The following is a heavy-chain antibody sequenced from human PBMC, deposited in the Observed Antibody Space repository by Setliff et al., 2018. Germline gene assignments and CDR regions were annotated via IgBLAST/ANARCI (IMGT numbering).Heavy chain of an antibody. D-gene: IGHD3-3*01. Sequence: SVKVSCKASGYTLTNYYMHWVRQAPGQGLEWMGGTIPMFGSTSYAQKFQGRVTIIKDESTSTAYMEVSSLRTEDTAVYYCAREGVVIDAARALFDYWGQGALVTVS. V-gene: IGHV1-69*05. CDR3: AREGVVIDAARALFDY. CDR2: TIPMFGST. J-gene: IGHJ4*02. CDR1: GYTLTNYY.